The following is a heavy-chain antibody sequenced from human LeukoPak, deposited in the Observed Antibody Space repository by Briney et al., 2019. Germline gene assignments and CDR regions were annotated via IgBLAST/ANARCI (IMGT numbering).Heavy chain of an antibody. Sequence: GGSLRLSCAASGFTVSSNYMSWVRQAPGKGLEWVSVIYSGGNTYYADSVKGRFTISRDNSKNTLSLQMNSLRAEDTAVYYCAREASSSGWRYLDYWGQGTLVTVSS. D-gene: IGHD6-19*01. V-gene: IGHV3-66*01. CDR3: AREASSSGWRYLDY. CDR2: IYSGGNT. CDR1: GFTVSSNY. J-gene: IGHJ4*02.